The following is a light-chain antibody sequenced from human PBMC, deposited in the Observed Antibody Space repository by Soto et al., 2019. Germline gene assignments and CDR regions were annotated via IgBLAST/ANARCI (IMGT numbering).Light chain of an antibody. V-gene: IGKV3-20*01. CDR1: QSVASNY. J-gene: IGKJ5*01. CDR2: GTS. CDR3: QHFDSSPLNT. Sequence: EIGLTQTQATLSLSPGERATLSCRPSQSVASNYLAWYQQKPGQAPRLLIYGTSRRATGIPDRFSGSGSGTDFTLTISRLEPEDFAIYYCQHFDSSPLNTSGQGARLEIK.